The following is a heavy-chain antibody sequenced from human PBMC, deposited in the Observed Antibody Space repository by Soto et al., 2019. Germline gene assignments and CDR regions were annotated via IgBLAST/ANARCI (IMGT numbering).Heavy chain of an antibody. D-gene: IGHD3-10*01. Sequence: QVQLVQSGAEVKKPGASVKVSCKASGYTFTSYDINWVRQATGQGLEWMGWMNPNSGNTGYAQKFQGRVTMTRTTSIRTAYMELSSLRSEDTAVYYCARGRTNYYGSGSYYKGYYYYGMDVWGQGTTVTVSS. CDR1: GYTFTSYD. CDR3: ARGRTNYYGSGSYYKGYYYYGMDV. J-gene: IGHJ6*02. CDR2: MNPNSGNT. V-gene: IGHV1-8*01.